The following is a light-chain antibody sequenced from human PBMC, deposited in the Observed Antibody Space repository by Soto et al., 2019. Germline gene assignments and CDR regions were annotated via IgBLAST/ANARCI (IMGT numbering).Light chain of an antibody. CDR2: GAS. CDR1: QSVSSD. Sequence: EIVMTQSPATLSVSPGERATLSCRASQSVSSDLAWYQQKPGQAPRLLIYGASTRATGIPAGFSGSGSGTEFTLTISSLQSEDFAVYYCQQYNNWPWTFGQGTKVDIK. V-gene: IGKV3-15*01. J-gene: IGKJ1*01. CDR3: QQYNNWPWT.